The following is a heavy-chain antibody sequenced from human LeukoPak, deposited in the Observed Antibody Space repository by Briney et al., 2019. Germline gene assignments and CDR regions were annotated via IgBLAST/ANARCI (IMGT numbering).Heavy chain of an antibody. CDR3: ARDSLRFLEWATDAFDI. CDR1: GYTFTSYG. D-gene: IGHD3-3*01. CDR2: ISAYNGNT. Sequence: ASVKVSCKASGYTFTSYGISWVRQAPGQGLEWMGWISAYNGNTNYAQKLQGRVTMTTDTSTSTAYMELRSLRSDDTPVYYCARDSLRFLEWATDAFDIWGQGTMVTVSS. J-gene: IGHJ3*02. V-gene: IGHV1-18*01.